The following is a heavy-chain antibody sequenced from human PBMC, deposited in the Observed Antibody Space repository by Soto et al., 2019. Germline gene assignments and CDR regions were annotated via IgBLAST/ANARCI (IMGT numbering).Heavy chain of an antibody. CDR1: GGSISSGGYY. Sequence: QVQLQESGPGLVKPSQTLSLTCTVSGGSISSGGYYWSWIRQHPGKGLEWIGYIYYSGSTYYNPSLKSRVTISVDTSKNQFSLQLSSVTAADTAVYYCARAVWELTLDYYYGMDVWGQGTTVTVSS. CDR3: ARAVWELTLDYYYGMDV. J-gene: IGHJ6*02. V-gene: IGHV4-31*03. D-gene: IGHD1-26*01. CDR2: IYYSGST.